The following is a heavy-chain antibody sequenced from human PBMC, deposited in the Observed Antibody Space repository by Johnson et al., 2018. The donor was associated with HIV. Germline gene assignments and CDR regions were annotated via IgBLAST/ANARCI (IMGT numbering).Heavy chain of an antibody. CDR2: IYSGGST. V-gene: IGHV3-66*02. J-gene: IGHJ3*02. CDR3: ARSSGYYGTDAFDI. D-gene: IGHD3-22*01. CDR1: GFTFDDYA. Sequence: VQLVESGGGLVQPGRSLKLSCAASGFTFDDYAMHWVRQAPGKGLEWVSVIYSGGSTYYADSVKGRFTISRDNSKNTLYLQMNSLRPEDTAVYYCARSSGYYGTDAFDIWGQGTMVTVSS.